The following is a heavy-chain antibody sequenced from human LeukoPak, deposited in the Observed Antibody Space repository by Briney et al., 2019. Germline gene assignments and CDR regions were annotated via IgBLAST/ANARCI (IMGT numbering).Heavy chain of an antibody. CDR2: MNPNSGNT. CDR1: GYTFTSYD. J-gene: IGHJ5*02. CDR3: ARGLRVVRGNFDP. D-gene: IGHD3-10*01. V-gene: IGHV1-8*01. Sequence: ASVKVSCKASGYTFTSYDINWVRQATGQGLEWMGWMNPNSGNTGYAQKFQGRVTMTRNTSISTAYMELSSLRSEDTAVYCCARGLRVVRGNFDPWGQGSLVTVSS.